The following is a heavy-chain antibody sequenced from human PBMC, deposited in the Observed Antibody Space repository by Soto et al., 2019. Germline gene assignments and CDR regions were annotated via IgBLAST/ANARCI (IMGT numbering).Heavy chain of an antibody. CDR2: ISSSGSTI. CDR1: GFTFSSYE. J-gene: IGHJ6*02. D-gene: IGHD2-2*01. CDR3: AREDGTSGIYYYYGMDV. V-gene: IGHV3-48*03. Sequence: GGSLRLSCAASGFTFSSYEMNWVRQAPGKGLEWVSYISSSGSTIYYADSVKGRFTISRDNAKNSLYLQMNSPRAEDTAVYYCAREDGTSGIYYYYGMDVWGQGTTVTVSS.